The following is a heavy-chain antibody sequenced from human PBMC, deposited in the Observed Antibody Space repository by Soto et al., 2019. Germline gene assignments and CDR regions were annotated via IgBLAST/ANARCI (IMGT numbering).Heavy chain of an antibody. V-gene: IGHV3-33*01. CDR2: IWYDGSNK. CDR1: GFTFSSYG. CDR3: ARDRVDIVGANIPFDY. J-gene: IGHJ4*02. Sequence: PGGSLRLSCAASGFTFSSYGMHWVRQAPGKGLEWVAVIWYDGSNKYYADSVKGRFTISRDNSKNTLYLQMNSLRAEDTTVYYCARDRVDIVGANIPFDYWGQGTLVTVSS. D-gene: IGHD1-26*01.